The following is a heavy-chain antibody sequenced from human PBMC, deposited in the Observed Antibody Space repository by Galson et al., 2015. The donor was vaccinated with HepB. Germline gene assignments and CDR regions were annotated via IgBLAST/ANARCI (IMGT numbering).Heavy chain of an antibody. CDR2: IYPGDSDT. Sequence: QSGAEVKKPGESLKISCKGSGYIFTSYWIGWVRQMPGKGLEWMGIIYPGDSDTRYSPSFQGQVTISADKSISTAYLQWSSLKASDTAMYYCARRGSGSEQWLVRGHMVDYWGQGTLVTVSS. V-gene: IGHV5-51*01. J-gene: IGHJ4*02. CDR3: ARRGSGSEQWLVRGHMVDY. D-gene: IGHD6-19*01. CDR1: GYIFTSYW.